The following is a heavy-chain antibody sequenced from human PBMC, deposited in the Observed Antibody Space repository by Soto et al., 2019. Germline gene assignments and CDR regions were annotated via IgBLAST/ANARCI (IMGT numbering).Heavy chain of an antibody. CDR2: LYQGLSI. V-gene: IGHV4-34*01. CDR3: VREVGVGATIRFDY. D-gene: IGHD1-26*01. J-gene: IGHJ4*01. Sequence: LTCAVYSGSFSGYYWSWIRQPPGKGLEWIGELYQGLSIVYNPSLESRVTISGDSSKNQVSLRLTSVTAADTAVFYCVREVGVGATIRFDYWGHGTLVTVSS. CDR1: SGSFSGYY.